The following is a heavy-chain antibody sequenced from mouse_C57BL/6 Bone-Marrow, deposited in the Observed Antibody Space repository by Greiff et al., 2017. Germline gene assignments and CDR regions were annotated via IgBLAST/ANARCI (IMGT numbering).Heavy chain of an antibody. D-gene: IGHD1-1*01. J-gene: IGHJ4*01. CDR2: ISDGGSYT. CDR1: GFTFSSYA. V-gene: IGHV5-4*01. CDR3: AGGRDTVV. Sequence: EVQRVESGGGLVKPGGSLKLSCAASGFTFSSYAMSWVRQTPGKRLEWVATISDGGSYTYYPENVKGRFTISRDNAKNNLYLQLSHLKSEDTAMYYCAGGRDTVVWGQGTSVTVSS.